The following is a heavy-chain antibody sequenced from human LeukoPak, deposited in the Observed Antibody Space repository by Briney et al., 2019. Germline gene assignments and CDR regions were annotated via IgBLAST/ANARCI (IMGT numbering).Heavy chain of an antibody. CDR3: ARLSANSSAYFFDY. CDR2: IYYSGST. Sequence: SETLSLTCTVSGGSISSSSYYWGWIRQPPGKGLEWIGSIYYSGSTYYNPSLKSRVTISVDTSKNQFSLKLSSVTAADTAVYYCARLSANSSAYFFDYWGQGTLVTVSS. V-gene: IGHV4-39*01. J-gene: IGHJ4*02. CDR1: GGSISSSSYY. D-gene: IGHD3-22*01.